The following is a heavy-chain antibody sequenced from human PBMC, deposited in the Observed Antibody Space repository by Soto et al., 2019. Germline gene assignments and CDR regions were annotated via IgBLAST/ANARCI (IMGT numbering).Heavy chain of an antibody. D-gene: IGHD3-16*02. Sequence: SETLSLTCAVYGGSFSGYYWSWIRQPPGKGLEWIGEINHSGSTNYNPSLKSRVTISVDTSKNQFSLKLSSVTAADTAVYYCARGYDYIWGSYRTPFDYWGQGTLVTVSS. CDR2: INHSGST. CDR3: ARGYDYIWGSYRTPFDY. J-gene: IGHJ4*02. V-gene: IGHV4-34*01. CDR1: GGSFSGYY.